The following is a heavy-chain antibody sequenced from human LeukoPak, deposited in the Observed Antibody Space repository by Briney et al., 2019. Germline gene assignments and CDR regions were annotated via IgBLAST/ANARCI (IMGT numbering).Heavy chain of an antibody. D-gene: IGHD3-10*01. Sequence: SETLSLTCAVYGGSFSGYYWSWIRQPPGKGLEWIGEINHSGSTNYNPSLKSRVTMSVDTSKNQFSLKLSSVTAADTAVYYCARGSMVRGVTSQYAFDIWGQGTMVTVSS. J-gene: IGHJ3*02. V-gene: IGHV4-34*01. CDR3: ARGSMVRGVTSQYAFDI. CDR1: GGSFSGYY. CDR2: INHSGST.